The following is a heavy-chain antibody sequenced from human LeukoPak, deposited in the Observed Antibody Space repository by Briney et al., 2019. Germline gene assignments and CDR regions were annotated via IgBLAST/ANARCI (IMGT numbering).Heavy chain of an antibody. CDR1: GYTFTGYY. CDR3: ARVVVRGVIKGLWDY. D-gene: IGHD3-10*01. CDR2: INPNSGGT. J-gene: IGHJ4*02. V-gene: IGHV1-2*02. Sequence: GASVKVSCKASGYTFTGYYMHWVRQAPGQGLDWMGWINPNSGGTNYAQKFQGRVTMTRDTSISTAYMELSRLRSDDTAVYYCARVVVRGVIKGLWDYWGQGTLVTVSS.